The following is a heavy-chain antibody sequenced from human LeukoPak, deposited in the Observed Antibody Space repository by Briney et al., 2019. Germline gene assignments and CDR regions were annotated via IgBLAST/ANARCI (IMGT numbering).Heavy chain of an antibody. CDR3: SIDLDSAYDMSFDY. D-gene: IGHD5-12*01. CDR1: GYTFTSYG. Sequence: ASVKVSCKASGYTFTSYGISWVRQAPGQGLEWMGWISAYNGNTNYAQKLQGRVTMTTDTSTSTAYMELRSLRSDDTAVYYFSIDLDSAYDMSFDYWGQGTLVTVSS. J-gene: IGHJ4*02. V-gene: IGHV1-18*04. CDR2: ISAYNGNT.